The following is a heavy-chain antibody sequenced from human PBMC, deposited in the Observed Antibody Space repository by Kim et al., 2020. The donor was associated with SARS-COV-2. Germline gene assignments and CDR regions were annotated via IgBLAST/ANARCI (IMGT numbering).Heavy chain of an antibody. CDR1: GYSFTSYW. J-gene: IGHJ3*02. CDR3: ARLTGVVVIAIRGAFDI. CDR2: IYPGDSDT. V-gene: IGHV5-51*01. D-gene: IGHD2-21*01. Sequence: GESLKISCKGSGYSFTSYWIGWVRQMPGKGLEWMGIIYPGDSDTRYSPSFQGHVTISADKSISTAYLQWSSLKASDTAMYYCARLTGVVVIAIRGAFDIWGQGTMVTVSS.